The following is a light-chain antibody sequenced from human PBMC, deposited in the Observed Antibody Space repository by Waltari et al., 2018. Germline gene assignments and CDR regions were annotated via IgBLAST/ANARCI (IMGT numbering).Light chain of an antibody. J-gene: IGLJ2*01. CDR1: SLRSYY. V-gene: IGLV3-19*01. CDR3: YSRDSSGNNVV. CDR2: GKN. Sequence: SSELTQDPAVSVALGQTVRITCQGDSLRSYYASWYQQNPGQAPVLVIYGKNNRPSGIPDRFSGSSSGNTASLTITGAQAEDEADYYCYSRDSSGNNVVFGGGTKLTVL.